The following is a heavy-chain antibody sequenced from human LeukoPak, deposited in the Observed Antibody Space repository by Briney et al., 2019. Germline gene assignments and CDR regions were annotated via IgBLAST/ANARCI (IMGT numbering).Heavy chain of an antibody. D-gene: IGHD2-2*01. V-gene: IGHV3-23*01. CDR1: RVTFSTYA. Sequence: GGSLRLSCTASRVTFSTYAMSWVRQAPGKGLEWVSSISGSGDTTYYTGSVKGRFTISRDNSKNALYLQMSSLRAEDTAVYYCAKSQRNDQQVVQRIDYWGQETLVTVSS. CDR2: ISGSGDTT. J-gene: IGHJ4*02. CDR3: AKSQRNDQQVVQRIDY.